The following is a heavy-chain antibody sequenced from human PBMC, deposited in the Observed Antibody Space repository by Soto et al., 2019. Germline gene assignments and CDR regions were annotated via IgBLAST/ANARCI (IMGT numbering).Heavy chain of an antibody. CDR1: GGSISSYY. Sequence: QVQLQESGPGLVKPSETLSLTCTVSGGSISSYYWSWIRQPPGKGLEWIGYIYYSGSTNYNPSLKRRVTISVDPSKNQFSLKLSSVTAADTAVYYCARGREGTDYWGQGTLVTVSS. D-gene: IGHD1-26*01. J-gene: IGHJ4*02. V-gene: IGHV4-59*01. CDR2: IYYSGST. CDR3: ARGREGTDY.